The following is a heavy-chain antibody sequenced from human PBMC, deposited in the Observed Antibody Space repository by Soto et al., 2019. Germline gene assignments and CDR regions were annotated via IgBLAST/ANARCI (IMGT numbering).Heavy chain of an antibody. CDR3: ASSGRDLGSSSPKGKNYYSCYGLDV. CDR1: GGSISSYY. D-gene: IGHD6-13*01. V-gene: IGHV4-59*01. CDR2: IYYSGNT. Sequence: QVQLQESGPGLVKPSETLSLTCSVSGGSISSYYWSWIRQPPGKGLEWIGYIYYSGNTNYNPSLKSRVTISVDTAKNQVSLKVYSVTAADTALYYCASSGRDLGSSSPKGKNYYSCYGLDVWGQGTTVTVSS. J-gene: IGHJ6*02.